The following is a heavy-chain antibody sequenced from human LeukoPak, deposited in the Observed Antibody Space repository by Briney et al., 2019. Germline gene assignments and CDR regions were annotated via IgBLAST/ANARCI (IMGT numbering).Heavy chain of an antibody. J-gene: IGHJ4*02. V-gene: IGHV3-33*06. Sequence: QSGGSLRLSCAASGFTFSSYGMHWVRQAPGKGLEWVAVIWYDESNKYYADSVKGRLTISRDNSKNTLYLQMNSLRAEDTAVYYCAKDLFTQEDYWGQGTLVTVSS. CDR2: IWYDESNK. CDR1: GFTFSSYG. CDR3: AKDLFTQEDY. D-gene: IGHD3-16*01.